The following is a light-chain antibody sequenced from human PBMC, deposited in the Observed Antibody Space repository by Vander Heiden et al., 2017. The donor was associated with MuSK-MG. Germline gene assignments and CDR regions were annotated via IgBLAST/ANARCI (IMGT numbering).Light chain of an antibody. J-gene: IGKJ4*01. CDR2: WAS. Sequence: DIVMTQSPDSLAVSLGERATINCKSSQSVLYSSNNKNYLAWYQQKPGQPPKLLMYWASTRESGVPDRFSGSGSGTDFTLTISSLQAEDVAVYYCQQDESTRQAFGGGTKVEIK. CDR3: QQDESTRQA. CDR1: QSVLYSSNNKNY. V-gene: IGKV4-1*01.